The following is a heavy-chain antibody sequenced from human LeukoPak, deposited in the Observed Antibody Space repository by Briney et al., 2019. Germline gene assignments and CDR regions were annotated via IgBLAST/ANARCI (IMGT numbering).Heavy chain of an antibody. CDR3: ARASDFWSGHYLDY. V-gene: IGHV4-59*01. CDR2: IYYSGST. J-gene: IGHJ4*02. CDR1: GGSISSYY. Sequence: PSETLSLTCTVSGGSISSYYWSWIRQPPGKGLEWIGYIYYSGSTNYNPSLKSRVTISVDTSKNQFSLKLSSVTAADTAVYYCARASDFWSGHYLDYWGQGTLVTVSS. D-gene: IGHD3-3*01.